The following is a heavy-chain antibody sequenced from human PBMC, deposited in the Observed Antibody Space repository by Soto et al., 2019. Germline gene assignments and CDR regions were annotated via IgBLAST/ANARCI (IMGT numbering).Heavy chain of an antibody. V-gene: IGHV3-30*04. Sequence: QVQLVESGGGVVQPGWSPRLSCVASGFTFNTYAIHWVRQAPGKGLEWVAVISNHGTHKYYADSMKGRFTISRDNSKTTVYLQMNSLRHEDTAVYYGAREQGGYSGYECNWFENWGQGTLVTVSS. CDR1: GFTFNTYA. CDR2: ISNHGTHK. J-gene: IGHJ5*02. CDR3: AREQGGYSGYECNWFEN. D-gene: IGHD5-12*01.